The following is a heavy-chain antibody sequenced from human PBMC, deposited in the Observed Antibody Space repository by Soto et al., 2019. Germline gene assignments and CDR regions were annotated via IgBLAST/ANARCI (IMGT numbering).Heavy chain of an antibody. CDR3: ARGGLSYYYGMDV. CDR1: GFTFSSYG. Sequence: QVQLVESGGGVVQPGRSLRLSCAASGFTFSSYGMHWVRQAPGKGLEWVALISYDGSNKYYADSVKGRFTISRDNSKNTLYLQMNSLRAEDTAVYYCARGGLSYYYGMDVWGQGTTVTVSS. CDR2: ISYDGSNK. V-gene: IGHV3-30*03. J-gene: IGHJ6*02. D-gene: IGHD1-26*01.